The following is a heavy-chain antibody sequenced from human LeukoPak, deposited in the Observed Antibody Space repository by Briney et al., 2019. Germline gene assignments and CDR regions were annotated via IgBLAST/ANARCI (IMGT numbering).Heavy chain of an antibody. CDR3: GRDKEEMVRAPYGFGI. J-gene: IGHJ3*02. D-gene: IGHD3-10*01. CDR2: ISAYNGNT. V-gene: IGHV1-18*01. CDR1: GYTFTSYG. Sequence: GASVKVSCKASGYTFTSYGISWVRQAPGQGLEWMGWISAYNGNTNYAQKLQGRVTMTTDTSTSTAYMELRSLRSDDTAVYYCGRDKEEMVRAPYGFGIWGQGTTVTVSS.